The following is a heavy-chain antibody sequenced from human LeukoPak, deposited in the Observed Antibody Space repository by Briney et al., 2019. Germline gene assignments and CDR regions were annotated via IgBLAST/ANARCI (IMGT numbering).Heavy chain of an antibody. Sequence: GASLKISCKGSGYSFTSYWIGWVRQLPGKGLEWMGIIYPGDSDTRYSPSFQGQVTISADKSISTAYLQWSSLKASDTAMYYCARLALDSSSWYSNWFDPWGQGTLVTVSS. CDR3: ARLALDSSSWYSNWFDP. CDR2: IYPGDSDT. D-gene: IGHD6-13*01. CDR1: GYSFTSYW. J-gene: IGHJ5*02. V-gene: IGHV5-51*01.